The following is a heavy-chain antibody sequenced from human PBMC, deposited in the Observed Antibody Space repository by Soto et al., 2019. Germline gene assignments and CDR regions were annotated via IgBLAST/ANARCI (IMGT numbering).Heavy chain of an antibody. CDR1: GFTFNIYG. J-gene: IGHJ4*02. CDR2: ISYDGSNQ. D-gene: IGHD3-10*01. Sequence: PGGSLRLSCAASGFTFNIYGMHWVRQAPDKGLEWVALISYDGSNQYYADSVKGRFTISRDNSKNTLFLQMNSLRADDTAVYYCAKERVVRGVTDYWGQGTLVTVSS. V-gene: IGHV3-30*18. CDR3: AKERVVRGVTDY.